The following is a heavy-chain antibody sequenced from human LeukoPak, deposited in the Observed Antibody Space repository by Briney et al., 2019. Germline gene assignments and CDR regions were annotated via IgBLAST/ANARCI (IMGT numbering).Heavy chain of an antibody. D-gene: IGHD2-21*01. J-gene: IGHJ4*02. Sequence: PGGSLRLSCVASGFTFSDFSLNWVRQAPGKGLEWISYIGSAIYYADSVKGRFTISRDNAKNSLYLQMNSLRAEDTAVYYCARDSGNIVVNFDYWGQGTLVTVSS. CDR1: GFTFSDFS. CDR3: ARDSGNIVVNFDY. V-gene: IGHV3-48*01. CDR2: IGSAI.